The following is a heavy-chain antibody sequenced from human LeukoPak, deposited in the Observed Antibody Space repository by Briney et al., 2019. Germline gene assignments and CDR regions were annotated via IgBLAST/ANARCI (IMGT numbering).Heavy chain of an antibody. Sequence: PGGSLRLSCAASGFTFSSYAMNWVRQAPGKGLEWVSSISSSSSYIYYADSVKGRFTISRDNAKNSLYLQMNSLRAEDTAVYYCARGAVGDHIVGATSDAFDIWGQGTMVTVSS. D-gene: IGHD1-26*01. V-gene: IGHV3-21*01. CDR2: ISSSSSYI. CDR3: ARGAVGDHIVGATSDAFDI. CDR1: GFTFSSYA. J-gene: IGHJ3*02.